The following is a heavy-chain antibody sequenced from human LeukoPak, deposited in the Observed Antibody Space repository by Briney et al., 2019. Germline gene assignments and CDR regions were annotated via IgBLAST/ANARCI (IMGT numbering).Heavy chain of an antibody. V-gene: IGHV3-53*01. CDR2: ISSGGST. CDR3: AREARGYSSSFRDYYCYMDI. D-gene: IGHD6-6*01. Sequence: GGSLRLSCAASGFIVSINYMSWVRRAPGKGLEWVSVISSGGSTYYADSVKGRFTISRDDSKNTLYLQMNSLRAEDTALYYCAREARGYSSSFRDYYCYMDIWGKGTTVTVSS. J-gene: IGHJ6*03. CDR1: GFIVSINY.